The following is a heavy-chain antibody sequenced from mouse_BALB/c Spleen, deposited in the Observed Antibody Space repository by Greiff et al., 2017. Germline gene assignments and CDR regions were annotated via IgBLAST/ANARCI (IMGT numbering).Heavy chain of an antibody. V-gene: IGHV2-9*02. CDR2: IWAGGST. CDR3: ARDRYGPYAMDY. J-gene: IGHJ4*01. CDR1: GFSLTSYG. Sequence: VKLQESGPGLVAPSQSLSITCTVSGFSLTSYGVHWVRQPPGKGLEWLGVIWAGGSTNYNSALMSRLSISKDNSKSQVFLKMNSLQTDDTAMYYCARDRYGPYAMDYWGQGTSVTVSS. D-gene: IGHD2-10*02.